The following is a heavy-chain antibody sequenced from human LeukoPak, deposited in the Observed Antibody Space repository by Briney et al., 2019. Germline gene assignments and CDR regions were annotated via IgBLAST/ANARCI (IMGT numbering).Heavy chain of an antibody. Sequence: PSETLSLTCTVSRGSISNADYYWSWIRQHPGXGXEWIGYIYYSGSTYYXPSLKXRVTISVDTSKNQFSLKLSSVTAADTAVYYCASSYYYVFDYWGQGTLVTVSS. J-gene: IGHJ4*02. CDR1: RGSISNADYY. D-gene: IGHD3-10*02. CDR2: IYYSGST. V-gene: IGHV4-31*03. CDR3: ASSYYYVFDY.